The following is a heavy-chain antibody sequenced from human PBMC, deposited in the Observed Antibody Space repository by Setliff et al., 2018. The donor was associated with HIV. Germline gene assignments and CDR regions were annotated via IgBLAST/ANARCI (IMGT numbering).Heavy chain of an antibody. CDR2: INDSGDT. CDR3: ARGHCSGTNCYGVDYYGMDV. Sequence: PSETLSLTCAVYGGSFTGYFWSWIRQSPGKGLEWIGEINDSGDTNYNPSLKSRVTISVVTSKNQFSLRLTSVTAADTAVYYCARGHCSGTNCYGVDYYGMDVWGQGTTVTVSS. J-gene: IGHJ6*02. D-gene: IGHD2-2*01. V-gene: IGHV4-34*01. CDR1: GGSFTGYF.